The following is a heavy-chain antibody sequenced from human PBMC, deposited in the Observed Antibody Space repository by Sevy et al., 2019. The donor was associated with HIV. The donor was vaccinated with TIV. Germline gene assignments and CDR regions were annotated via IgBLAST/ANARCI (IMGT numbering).Heavy chain of an antibody. V-gene: IGHV3-21*01. CDR2: ISRSSRYI. J-gene: IGHJ4*02. CDR1: GFMFSSDS. CDR3: AREGWGGAARPNYFDY. D-gene: IGHD6-6*01. Sequence: GGSLRLSCAASGFMFSSDSMNWVRQAPGKGLEWVSSISRSSRYIYYADSVKGRFTISRDNAKNSLSLQMNSLRAEDTAVYYGAREGWGGAARPNYFDYWGQGTLVTVSS.